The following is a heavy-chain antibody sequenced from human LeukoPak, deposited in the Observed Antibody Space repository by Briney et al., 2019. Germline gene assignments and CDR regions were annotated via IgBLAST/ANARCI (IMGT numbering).Heavy chain of an antibody. D-gene: IGHD2-15*01. V-gene: IGHV3-48*02. CDR3: ARGYYPPPNGMDV. CDR2: IDSGSRTI. Sequence: GGSLRLSCAASGFTFSRYSMNWVRQAPGKGLEWVSYIDSGSRTIYYADSVKGRFTISRDNAKNSLYLQMNSLRDEDTAMYYCARGYYPPPNGMDVWGQGTTVTVSS. CDR1: GFTFSRYS. J-gene: IGHJ6*02.